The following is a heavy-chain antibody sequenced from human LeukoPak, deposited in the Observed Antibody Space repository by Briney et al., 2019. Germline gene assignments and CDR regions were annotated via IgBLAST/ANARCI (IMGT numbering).Heavy chain of an antibody. V-gene: IGHV1-69*02. CDR1: GGTFSRYT. Sequence: SVKVSCKASGGTFSRYTISWVRQAAGQGLEWMGRIIPILGIANYAQKFQGRVTITADKSTSTAYMELSSLRSEDTAVYCCVGHRGGGWFDPWGQRTLVTVSS. J-gene: IGHJ5*02. CDR3: VGHRGGGWFDP. D-gene: IGHD3-10*01. CDR2: IIPILGIA.